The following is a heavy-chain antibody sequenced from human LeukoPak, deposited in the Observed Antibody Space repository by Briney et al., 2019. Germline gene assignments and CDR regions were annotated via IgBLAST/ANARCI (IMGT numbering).Heavy chain of an antibody. CDR2: INWNGGST. CDR1: GFTFDDSG. D-gene: IGHD6-19*01. Sequence: GGSLRLSCAASGFTFDDSGTSWVRQAPGKGLEWVSGINWNGGSTGYTDSVKGRFTISRDNAKNSLYLQMNSLRAEDTALYYCARLRSSGWYSEYYYYMDVWGKGTTVTVSS. V-gene: IGHV3-20*04. J-gene: IGHJ6*03. CDR3: ARLRSSGWYSEYYYYMDV.